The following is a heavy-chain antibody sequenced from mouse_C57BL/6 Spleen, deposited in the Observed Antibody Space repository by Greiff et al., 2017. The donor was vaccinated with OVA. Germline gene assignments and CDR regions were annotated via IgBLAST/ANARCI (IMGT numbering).Heavy chain of an antibody. Sequence: VQLQQSGAELVKPGASVKLSCKASGYTFTSYWMHWVKQRPGQGLEWIGMIHPNSGSTNYNEKFKSKATLTVDKSSSTAYMQLSSLTSENSAVYYCARGVYDYDESFDYWGQGTTLTVSS. CDR2: IHPNSGST. CDR1: GYTFTSYW. CDR3: ARGVYDYDESFDY. V-gene: IGHV1-64*01. J-gene: IGHJ2*01. D-gene: IGHD2-4*01.